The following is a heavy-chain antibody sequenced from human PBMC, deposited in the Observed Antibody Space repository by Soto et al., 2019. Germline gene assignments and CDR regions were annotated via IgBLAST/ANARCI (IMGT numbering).Heavy chain of an antibody. J-gene: IGHJ6*02. Sequence: GXSVKVSCKASGYTFTSYGISWVRQAPGQGLEWMGWISAYNGNTNYAQKLQGRVTMTTDTSTSTAYMELRSLRSDDTAVYYCARDRLHGGYSYGSGGMDVWGQGTTVTVSS. V-gene: IGHV1-18*04. CDR3: ARDRLHGGYSYGSGGMDV. CDR1: GYTFTSYG. CDR2: ISAYNGNT. D-gene: IGHD5-18*01.